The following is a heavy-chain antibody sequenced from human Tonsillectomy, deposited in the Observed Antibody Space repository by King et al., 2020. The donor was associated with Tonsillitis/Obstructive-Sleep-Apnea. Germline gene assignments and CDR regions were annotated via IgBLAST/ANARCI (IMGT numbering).Heavy chain of an antibody. CDR1: GGSISSSAYC. J-gene: IGHJ6*02. CDR3: AILPDNRYYYYYYGMDV. V-gene: IGHV4-39*02. D-gene: IGHD1-14*01. Sequence: QLQESGPGLVKPSETLSLTCTVSGGSISSSAYCWGWIRQPPGKGLEWIGTIYYSGSTYYSSSLKSRVSISVDTSKNHFYLKLNSVTAADTSVYFCAILPDNRYYYYYYGMDVWGQGTTVTVAS. CDR2: IYYSGST.